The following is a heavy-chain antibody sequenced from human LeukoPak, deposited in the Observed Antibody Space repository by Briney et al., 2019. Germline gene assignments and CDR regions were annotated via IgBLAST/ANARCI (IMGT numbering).Heavy chain of an antibody. CDR2: ISGSDGST. J-gene: IGHJ4*02. D-gene: IGHD6-13*01. CDR3: AKIRMAGSSTWYPNDY. V-gene: IGHV3-23*01. CDR1: GFSLSSYA. Sequence: PGGSLRLSCAASGFSLSSYAMSWVRQAPGKGLEWVSGISGSDGSTYCADSVKGRFTLSRDNSKNTLYLQMNRLRAEDTAVYYCAKIRMAGSSTWYPNDYWGQGTLVTVSS.